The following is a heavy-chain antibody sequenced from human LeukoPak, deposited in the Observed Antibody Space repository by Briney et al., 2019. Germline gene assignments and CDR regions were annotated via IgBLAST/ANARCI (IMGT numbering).Heavy chain of an antibody. D-gene: IGHD6-13*01. CDR1: GFTFSSYW. CDR3: ARPQQQLVLADAFDI. V-gene: IGHV3-7*01. Sequence: GGSLRLSCAASGFTFSSYWMSWVRQAPGKGLEWVANIKQDGSEKYYVDSVKGRFTFSRDNAKNSLYLQMNSLRAEDTAVYYCARPQQQLVLADAFDIWGQGTMVTVSS. CDR2: IKQDGSEK. J-gene: IGHJ3*02.